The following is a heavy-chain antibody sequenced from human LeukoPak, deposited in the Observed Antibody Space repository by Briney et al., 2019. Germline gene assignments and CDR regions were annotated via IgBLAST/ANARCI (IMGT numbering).Heavy chain of an antibody. Sequence: GRSLRLSCAASGFTFSNYWMSWVRQAPGKGLEWVANIKQDGSEKYYVDSVKGRFTISRDNAKNSLYLQMNSLRAEDTAVYYCARGQSSSWYGLVVGYYYMDVWGKGTTVTVSS. J-gene: IGHJ6*03. D-gene: IGHD6-13*01. CDR2: IKQDGSEK. CDR3: ARGQSSSWYGLVVGYYYMDV. V-gene: IGHV3-7*01. CDR1: GFTFSNYW.